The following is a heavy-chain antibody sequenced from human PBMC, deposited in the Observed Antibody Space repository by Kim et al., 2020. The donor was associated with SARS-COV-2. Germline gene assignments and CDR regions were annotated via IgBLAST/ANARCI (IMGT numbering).Heavy chain of an antibody. J-gene: IGHJ4*02. V-gene: IGHV3-43*01. CDR2: GST. D-gene: IGHD3-16*01. Sequence: GSTVYADYVKGRFTISRDTSENALHMQMNSLTIEDSALYYCAKEKSRIWDFWGQGTLVTVSS. CDR3: AKEKSRIWDF.